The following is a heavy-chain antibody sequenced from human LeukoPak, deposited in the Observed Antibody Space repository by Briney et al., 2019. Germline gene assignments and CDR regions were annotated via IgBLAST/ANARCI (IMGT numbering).Heavy chain of an antibody. Sequence: PGGSLRLSCAASGFTFSSYWMSWVRQAPGKGLGWVANIKQDGSEKYYEDSVKGRFTISRENANKSLYLQMNSLTAEDTAVYYCASTPYYDFWSGYFYWGQGTLVTVSS. J-gene: IGHJ4*02. CDR3: ASTPYYDFWSGYFY. D-gene: IGHD3-3*01. CDR1: GFTFSSYW. V-gene: IGHV3-7*01. CDR2: IKQDGSEK.